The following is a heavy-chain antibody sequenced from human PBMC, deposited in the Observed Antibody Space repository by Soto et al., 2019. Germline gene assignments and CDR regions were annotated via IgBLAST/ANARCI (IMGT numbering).Heavy chain of an antibody. J-gene: IGHJ6*02. D-gene: IGHD3-3*02. CDR3: ARDKDRQQLGGNYYYIMDV. Sequence: QVQLVQSGAEVKKPGSSVKISCKASGGSFRTNAFSWVRQAPGQGLEWMGGIIPIFPTPDYAQKFQGRVTLTADESTTTTYMELSGLRSEDTATYYCARDKDRQQLGGNYYYIMDVWGQGTTVTVSS. V-gene: IGHV1-69*12. CDR2: IIPIFPTP. CDR1: GGSFRTNA.